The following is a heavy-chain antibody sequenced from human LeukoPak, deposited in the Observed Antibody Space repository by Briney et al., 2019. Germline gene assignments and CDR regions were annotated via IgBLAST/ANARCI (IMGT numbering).Heavy chain of an antibody. CDR3: AREGTAGTNLNWFDP. CDR2: ISYSGST. CDR1: GGSISSYY. J-gene: IGHJ5*02. D-gene: IGHD1-1*01. Sequence: SETLSLTCTVSGGSISSYYWSWIRQPPGKGLEWIGYISYSGSTNVNPSLKSRVTISVDPSKNQFSLKLSSVTAADTAVYYCAREGTAGTNLNWFDPWGQGTLVTVSS. V-gene: IGHV4-59*01.